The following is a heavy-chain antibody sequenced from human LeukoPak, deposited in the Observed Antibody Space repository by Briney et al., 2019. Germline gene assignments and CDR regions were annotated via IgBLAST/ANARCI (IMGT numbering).Heavy chain of an antibody. CDR1: GFTFSSYW. Sequence: GGSLRLSCAASGFTFSSYWMHWVRQAPGKGLVWVSRINSDGSSTSYADSVKGRFTISRDNAKNTLYLQMNSLRAEDTTVYYCARGSSSWRNGMDVWGQGTTVTVSS. CDR2: INSDGSST. D-gene: IGHD6-13*01. J-gene: IGHJ6*02. CDR3: ARGSSSWRNGMDV. V-gene: IGHV3-74*01.